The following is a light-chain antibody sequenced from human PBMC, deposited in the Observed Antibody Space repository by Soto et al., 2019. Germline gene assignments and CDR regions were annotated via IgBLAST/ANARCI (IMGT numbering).Light chain of an antibody. CDR1: QSVSSS. J-gene: IGKJ1*01. CDR3: QQYNNWWT. CDR2: GAS. V-gene: IGKV3-15*01. Sequence: EVVMTQSPATLSMSPGERATLSCRASQSVSSSLAWYQQKPGQAPRLLIYGASTRATGIPDRFSGSGSETEFTLTISSLHAEDFAIYYCQQYNNWWTFGQGTKVEIK.